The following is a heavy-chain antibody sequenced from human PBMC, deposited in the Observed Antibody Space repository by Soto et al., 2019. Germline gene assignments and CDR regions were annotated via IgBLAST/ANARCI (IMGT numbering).Heavy chain of an antibody. Sequence: GGSLRLSCAVSGFTVNSNSITWVRQAPGQGLEWVSVLHSDVSTYYVDSVKGRFVISRDNSKNTVYLQMNSLRAEDTAIYYCARELGGSWYNWFDPWGQGTLVTVSS. CDR2: LHSDVST. D-gene: IGHD2-15*01. CDR1: GFTVNSNS. CDR3: ARELGGSWYNWFDP. J-gene: IGHJ5*02. V-gene: IGHV3-53*01.